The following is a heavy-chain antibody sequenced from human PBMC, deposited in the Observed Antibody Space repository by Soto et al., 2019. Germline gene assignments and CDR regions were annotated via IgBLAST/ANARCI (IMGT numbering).Heavy chain of an antibody. Sequence: GGSLRPSCAASGFTFSSYAMGWVREAPGKGLEWVSAISGSGGSTYYADSVKGRFTISRDNSKNTLYLQMNSLRAEDTAVYYRAKDGNPIPYLTGYYRLGWFDPWGQGTLVTVSS. V-gene: IGHV3-23*01. J-gene: IGHJ5*02. D-gene: IGHD3-9*01. CDR1: GFTFSSYA. CDR3: AKDGNPIPYLTGYYRLGWFDP. CDR2: ISGSGGST.